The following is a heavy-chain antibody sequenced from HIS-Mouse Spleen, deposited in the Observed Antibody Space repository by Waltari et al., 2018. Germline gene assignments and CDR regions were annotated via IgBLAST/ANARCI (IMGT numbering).Heavy chain of an antibody. CDR3: ARAPPQSASY. Sequence: QVQLVESGGGVVQPGRSLRLSCAASGFTFSSYAMHWVRQAPGKGLEWVAVISYDGSNKYYADSVKGRFTISRDNSKNTLYLQMNSLRAEDTAVYYCARAPPQSASYWGQGTLVTVSS. CDR1: GFTFSSYA. CDR2: ISYDGSNK. J-gene: IGHJ4*02. V-gene: IGHV3-30-3*01.